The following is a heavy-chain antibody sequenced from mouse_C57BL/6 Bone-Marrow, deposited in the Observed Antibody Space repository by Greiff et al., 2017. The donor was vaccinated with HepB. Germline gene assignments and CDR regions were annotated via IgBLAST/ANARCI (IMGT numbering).Heavy chain of an antibody. CDR1: GYTFTSYW. V-gene: IGHV1-5*01. J-gene: IGHJ3*01. CDR3: TSPYYGNYSTWFAY. CDR2: IYPGNSDT. Sequence: EVQLQQSGTVLARPGASVKMSCKTSGYTFTSYWMHWVKQRPGQGLEWIGAIYPGNSDTSYNQKFKGKAKLTAVTSASTAYMELSSLTNADSAVYYCTSPYYGNYSTWFAYWGQGTLVTVSA. D-gene: IGHD2-10*01.